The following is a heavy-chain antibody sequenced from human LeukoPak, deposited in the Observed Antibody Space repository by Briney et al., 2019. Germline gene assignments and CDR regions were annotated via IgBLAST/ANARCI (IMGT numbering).Heavy chain of an antibody. D-gene: IGHD3-3*01. V-gene: IGHV1-46*01. J-gene: IGHJ3*02. Sequence: GASVKVSCKASGYTFTSYYMHWVRQAPGQGLEWMGIINPSGGSTSYAQKFQGRVTMTRDMSPSTVYMELSSLRSEDTAVYYCARETISTPHAFDIWGQGTMVTVSS. CDR1: GYTFTSYY. CDR3: ARETISTPHAFDI. CDR2: INPSGGST.